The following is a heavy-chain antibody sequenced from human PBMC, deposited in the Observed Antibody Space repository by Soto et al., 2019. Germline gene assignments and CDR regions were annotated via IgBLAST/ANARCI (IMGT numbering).Heavy chain of an antibody. CDR2: ISSSSSYI. V-gene: IGHV3-21*01. CDR3: AVAGYSSGWHGSFDY. D-gene: IGHD6-19*01. Sequence: EVQLVESGGGLVKPGGSLRLSCAASGFTFSSYSMNWVRQAPGKGLEWVSSISSSSSYIYYADSVKGRFTISRDNAKNSLYLQMNSLRAEDTAVYYCAVAGYSSGWHGSFDYWGQGTLVTVSS. CDR1: GFTFSSYS. J-gene: IGHJ4*02.